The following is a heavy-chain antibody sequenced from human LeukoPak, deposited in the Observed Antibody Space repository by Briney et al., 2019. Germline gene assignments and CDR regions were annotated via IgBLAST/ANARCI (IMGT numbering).Heavy chain of an antibody. CDR2: ISAYNGNT. J-gene: IGHJ6*02. D-gene: IGHD3-10*01. Sequence: ASVKVSCKASGYTFTSYGISWVRQAPGQGLEWMGWISAYNGNTNYAQKLQGRVTMTTDTSTSTAYMELRSLRSDDTAVYYCARDAYYYGSGSYSHYYYGMDVWGQGTTVTVSS. CDR1: GYTFTSYG. V-gene: IGHV1-18*01. CDR3: ARDAYYYGSGSYSHYYYGMDV.